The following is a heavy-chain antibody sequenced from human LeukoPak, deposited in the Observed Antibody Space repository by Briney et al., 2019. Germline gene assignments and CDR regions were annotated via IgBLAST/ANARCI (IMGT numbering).Heavy chain of an antibody. D-gene: IGHD6-19*01. CDR2: INSDGSST. V-gene: IGHV3-74*01. CDR3: ARAYAYSSGWYDY. CDR1: GFTFSSYW. J-gene: IGHJ4*02. Sequence: GGSLRLFCAASGFTFSSYWMHWVRQAPGKGLVWVSRINSDGSSTSYADSVKRRFTISRDNAKNTLYLQMNSLRAEDTAVYYCARAYAYSSGWYDYWGQGTLVTVSS.